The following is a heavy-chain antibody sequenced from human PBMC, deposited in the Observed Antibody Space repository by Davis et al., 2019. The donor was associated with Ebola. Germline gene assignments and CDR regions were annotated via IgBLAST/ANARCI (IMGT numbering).Heavy chain of an antibody. J-gene: IGHJ6*02. D-gene: IGHD2-2*01. Sequence: SETLSLTCAVSGGSISSSNWWSWVRQPPGKGLEWIGEIYHSGSTNYNPSLKSRVTISVDTSKNQFSLKLSSVTAADTAVYYCARGGAVCSSTSCFYYYYGMDVWGQGTTVTVSS. V-gene: IGHV4-4*02. CDR2: IYHSGST. CDR1: GGSISSSNW. CDR3: ARGGAVCSSTSCFYYYYGMDV.